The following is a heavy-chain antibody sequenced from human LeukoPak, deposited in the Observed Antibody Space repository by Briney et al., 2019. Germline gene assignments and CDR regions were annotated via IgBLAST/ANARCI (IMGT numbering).Heavy chain of an antibody. Sequence: PSETLSLTCTVSDDSIRSSNFYWDWVRQPPGKGLEWIGSIYYSGSTYYNPSLKSRVTISVDTSNNQFSLKLTSVTAADTAVYYCARQWYSSGWRHPISIWGQGTMVTVSS. J-gene: IGHJ3*02. CDR1: DDSIRSSNFY. CDR2: IYYSGST. D-gene: IGHD6-19*01. CDR3: ARQWYSSGWRHPISI. V-gene: IGHV4-39*01.